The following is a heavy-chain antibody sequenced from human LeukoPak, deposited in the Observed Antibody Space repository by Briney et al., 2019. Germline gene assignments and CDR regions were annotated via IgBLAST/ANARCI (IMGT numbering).Heavy chain of an antibody. CDR1: GGSITNYY. CDR3: ARRVSTTSSFFDY. D-gene: IGHD3-22*01. CDR2: VYYSGSA. V-gene: IGHV4-59*01. J-gene: IGHJ4*01. Sequence: SGTLSLTCNVSGGSITNYYWGWIRQPPGKGLEWIGYVYYSGSANYNSSLQSRVTILVDTSKNQFSLRLSSVTAADTAVYYCARRVSTTSSFFDYWGHGALVTVSS.